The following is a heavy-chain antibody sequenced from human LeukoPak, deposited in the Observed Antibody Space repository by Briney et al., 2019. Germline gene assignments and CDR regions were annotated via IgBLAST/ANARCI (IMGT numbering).Heavy chain of an antibody. V-gene: IGHV4-39*01. CDR2: IYYSGST. J-gene: IGHJ3*02. CDR1: GGSISSYC. D-gene: IGHD2-15*01. CDR3: ASYCSGGSCLANRADAFDI. Sequence: SETLSLTCTVSGGSISSYCWGWIRQPPGKGLEWIGSIYYSGSTYYNPSLKSRVTISVDTSKNQFSLKLSSVTAADTAMYYCASYCSGGSCLANRADAFDIWGQGTMVTVSS.